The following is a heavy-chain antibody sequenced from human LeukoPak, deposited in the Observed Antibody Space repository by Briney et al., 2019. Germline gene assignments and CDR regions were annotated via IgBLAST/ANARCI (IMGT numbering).Heavy chain of an antibody. D-gene: IGHD4-17*01. Sequence: SETLSLTCTVSGGSISSGSYYWSWIRQPAGKELEWIGRIYTSGSTNYNPSLKSRVTISVDTSKNQFSLKLSSVTAADTAVYYCARDQGYGDPSYWGQGTLVTVSS. CDR2: IYTSGST. CDR1: GGSISSGSYY. J-gene: IGHJ4*02. CDR3: ARDQGYGDPSY. V-gene: IGHV4-61*02.